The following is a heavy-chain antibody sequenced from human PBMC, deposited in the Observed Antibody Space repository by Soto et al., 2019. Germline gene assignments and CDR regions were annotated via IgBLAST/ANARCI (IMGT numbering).Heavy chain of an antibody. V-gene: IGHV4-30-2*01. J-gene: IGHJ5*02. CDR1: GGSISSGGYS. D-gene: IGHD3-3*01. Sequence: SETLSLTCAVSGGSISSGGYSWSWIRQPPGKGLEWIGYIYHSGSTYYNPSLKSRVTISVDRSKNQFSLKLSSVTAADTAVYYCARVDFWSGPYPYNWFDPWGQGTLVTVSS. CDR3: ARVDFWSGPYPYNWFDP. CDR2: IYHSGST.